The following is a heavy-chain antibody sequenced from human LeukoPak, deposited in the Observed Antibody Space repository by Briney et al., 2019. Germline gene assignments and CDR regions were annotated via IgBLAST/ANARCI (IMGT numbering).Heavy chain of an antibody. V-gene: IGHV4-59*08. CDR3: ARHGTISSESYFDY. CDR1: GVSVSSYY. D-gene: IGHD1-14*01. J-gene: IGHJ4*02. Sequence: SETLSLTCSVSGVSVSSYYWSWVRQSPGKGLEWIGYIHNSGRTNYNPSLMSRVTGFVDTSKNQVSLRLSSVTAADTAVYYCARHGTISSESYFDYWGQGALVTVSS. CDR2: IHNSGRT.